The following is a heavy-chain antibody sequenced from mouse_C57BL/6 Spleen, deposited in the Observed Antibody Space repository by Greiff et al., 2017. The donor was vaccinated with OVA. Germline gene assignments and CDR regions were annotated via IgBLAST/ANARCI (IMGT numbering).Heavy chain of an antibody. CDR2: IDPEDGDT. CDR1: GFNIKDYY. D-gene: IGHD2-4*01. Sequence: EVQLQQSGAELVRPGASVKLSCTASGFNIKDYYMHWVKQRPEQGLEWIGRIDPEDGDTDYAPKFQGKATMTADTSSNTAYLQLSGLTSEDTAGYYCTTAYDYDALWYFDVWGTGTTVTVSS. CDR3: TTAYDYDALWYFDV. V-gene: IGHV14-1*01. J-gene: IGHJ1*03.